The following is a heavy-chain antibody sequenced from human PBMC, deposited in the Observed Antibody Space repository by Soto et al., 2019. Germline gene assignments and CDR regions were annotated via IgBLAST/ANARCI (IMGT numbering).Heavy chain of an antibody. CDR2: IKSKTDGGTT. D-gene: IGHD3-9*01. V-gene: IGHV3-15*01. J-gene: IGHJ4*02. CDR3: TTGPILRYFDSSSEYYFDY. CDR1: GFTFSNAW. Sequence: LRLSCAASGFTFSNAWMSWVRQAPGKGLEWVGRIKSKTDGGTTDYAAPVKGRFTISRDDSKNTLYLQMNSLKTEDTAVYYCTTGPILRYFDSSSEYYFDYWGQGTLVTVSS.